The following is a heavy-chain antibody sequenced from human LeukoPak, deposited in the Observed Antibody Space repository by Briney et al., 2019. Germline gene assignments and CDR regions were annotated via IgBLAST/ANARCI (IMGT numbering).Heavy chain of an antibody. CDR1: GFTFSSYA. D-gene: IGHD3-3*01. V-gene: IGHV3-23*01. J-gene: IGHJ4*02. CDR2: ISGSGGST. Sequence: GGSLRLSCAASGFTFSSYAMSWVRQAPGKGLEWVSAISGSGGSTYYADSVKGRFTISRDNSKNTLYLQMNSLRAEDTAVYYCAKDTDYDFWSGNLDYWGQGTLVTVSS. CDR3: AKDTDYDFWSGNLDY.